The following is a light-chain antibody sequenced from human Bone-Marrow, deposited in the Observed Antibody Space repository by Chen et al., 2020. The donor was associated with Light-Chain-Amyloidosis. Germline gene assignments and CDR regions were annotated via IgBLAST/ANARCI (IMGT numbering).Light chain of an antibody. CDR2: RDT. V-gene: IGLV3-25*03. CDR1: DLPTKY. Sequence: SYELPQPPSVSVSPGQTARITCSGDDLPTKYAYWYQQKPGQAPVLVIHRDTERPSGISERFSGSSSGTTATLTIRGVQAEDEADDHCQSADSSGTYEVIFGGGTKLTVL. J-gene: IGLJ2*01. CDR3: QSADSSGTYEVI.